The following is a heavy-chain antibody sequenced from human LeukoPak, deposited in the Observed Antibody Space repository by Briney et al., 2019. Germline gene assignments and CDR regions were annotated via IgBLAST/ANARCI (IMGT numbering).Heavy chain of an antibody. J-gene: IGHJ4*02. D-gene: IGHD2-15*01. V-gene: IGHV3-53*01. CDR1: GLTVSSEY. CDR3: ARLLPASRHYFDY. CDR2: IYGAGAT. Sequence: PGGSLRLSCAAYGLTVSSEYLAWVRQAPGKGLEWISFIYGAGATYYADSVQGRFTISRDTYSNALYLQMNSLRVEDTAVYHCARLLPASRHYFDYWGQGTLVTVSS.